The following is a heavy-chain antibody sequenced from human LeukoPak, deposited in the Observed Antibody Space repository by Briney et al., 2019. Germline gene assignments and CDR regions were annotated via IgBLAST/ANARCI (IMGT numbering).Heavy chain of an antibody. D-gene: IGHD3-9*01. CDR2: ISGSGGST. V-gene: IGHV3-23*01. J-gene: IGHJ4*02. Sequence: GSLRLSCAAFGFTFSSYAMSWVRQAPGKGLEWVSAISGSGGSTYYADSVKGRFTISRDNSKNTLYLQMNSLRAEDTAVYYCAKLGHDILTGYVFPYYFDYWGQGTLVTVSS. CDR1: GFTFSSYA. CDR3: AKLGHDILTGYVFPYYFDY.